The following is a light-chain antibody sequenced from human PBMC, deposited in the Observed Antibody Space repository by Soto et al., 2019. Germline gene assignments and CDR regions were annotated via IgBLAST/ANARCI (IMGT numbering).Light chain of an antibody. CDR3: QHRGA. Sequence: EIVVTQSPATLSVSPGERATLSCRASQSVSNSLVWYQQKPGQAPRMLIYEASTRAPGIPARFIGSGSGTEFTLTISSLQFEDFAVYYCQHRGAFGQGTKVDIK. V-gene: IGKV3-15*01. CDR1: QSVSNS. CDR2: EAS. J-gene: IGKJ1*01.